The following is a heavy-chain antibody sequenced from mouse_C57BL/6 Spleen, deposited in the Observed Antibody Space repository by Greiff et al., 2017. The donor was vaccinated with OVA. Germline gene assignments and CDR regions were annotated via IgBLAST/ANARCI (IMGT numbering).Heavy chain of an antibody. V-gene: IGHV1-15*01. CDR1: GYTFTDYE. CDR3: TRGAAQATIAY. D-gene: IGHD3-2*02. J-gene: IGHJ3*01. CDR2: IDPETGGT. Sequence: VQLQQSGAELVRPGASVTLSCKASGYTFTDYEMHWVKQTPVHGLEWIGAIDPETGGTAYNQKFKGKAILTADKSSSTAYMELRSLTSEDSAVYYCTRGAAQATIAYWGQGTLVTVSA.